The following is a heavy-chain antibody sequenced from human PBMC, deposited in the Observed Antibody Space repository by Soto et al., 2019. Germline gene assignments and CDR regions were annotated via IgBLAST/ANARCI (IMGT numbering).Heavy chain of an antibody. CDR3: ATGAFTIFGVVTPFDY. CDR1: GYTFTSYY. V-gene: IGHV1-46*01. D-gene: IGHD3-3*01. Sequence: ASVKVSCKASGYTFTSYYMHWVRQAPGQGLEWMGIIDPSGGSTSYAQKFQGRVTMTEDTSTDTAYMELSSLRSEDTAVYYCATGAFTIFGVVTPFDYWGQGTLVTVSS. CDR2: IDPSGGST. J-gene: IGHJ4*02.